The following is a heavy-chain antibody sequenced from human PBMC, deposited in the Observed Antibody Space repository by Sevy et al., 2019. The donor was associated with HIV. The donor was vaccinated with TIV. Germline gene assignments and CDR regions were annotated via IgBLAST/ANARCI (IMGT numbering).Heavy chain of an antibody. CDR1: GFTFSSYW. Sequence: GGSLRLSCAASGFTFSSYWMSWVRQTPGKGLEWVANIKQDGSERYYLDSVKGRFTISRDNAKNSLYLQMDSLRAEDTAVYYCARGGQRFDYWGQGTLVTVSS. CDR3: ARGGQRFDY. V-gene: IGHV3-7*01. D-gene: IGHD6-25*01. J-gene: IGHJ4*02. CDR2: IKQDGSER.